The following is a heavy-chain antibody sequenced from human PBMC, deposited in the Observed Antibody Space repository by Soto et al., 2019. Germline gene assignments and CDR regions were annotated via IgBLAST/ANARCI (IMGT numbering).Heavy chain of an antibody. CDR2: INHSGST. J-gene: IGHJ4*02. D-gene: IGHD3-3*01. CDR1: GGSFSGYY. V-gene: IGHV4-34*01. Sequence: QVQLQQWGAGLLKPSETLSLTCAVYGGSFSGYYWSWIRQPPGKGLEWIGEINHSGSTNYNPSLKSRVTISVDTSKNQFSLKLSSVTAADTAVYYCARLRGRITIFGVRRPHFDYWGQVTLVTVSS. CDR3: ARLRGRITIFGVRRPHFDY.